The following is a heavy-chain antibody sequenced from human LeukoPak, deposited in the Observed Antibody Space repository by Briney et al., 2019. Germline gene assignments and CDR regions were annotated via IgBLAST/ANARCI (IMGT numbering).Heavy chain of an antibody. Sequence: ASVKVSCEASGYTFTGYYMHWVRQAPGQGLEWMGWINPNSGGTNYAQKFQGWVTMTRDTSISTAYMELSRLRSDDTAVYYCARAEQAVAGVFDYWGQGTLVTVSA. CDR3: ARAEQAVAGVFDY. V-gene: IGHV1-2*04. CDR1: GYTFTGYY. J-gene: IGHJ4*02. CDR2: INPNSGGT. D-gene: IGHD6-19*01.